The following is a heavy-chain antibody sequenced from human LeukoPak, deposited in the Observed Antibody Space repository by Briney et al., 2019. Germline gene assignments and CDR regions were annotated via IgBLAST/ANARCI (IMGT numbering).Heavy chain of an antibody. CDR1: GGSFSGYY. CDR3: ARFRQYQLLYSDY. Sequence: SETLTLTCAVYGGSFSGYYWSWLRQPPGKGLEWIGEINHSGSTNYNPSLKSRVTISVDTSKNHFSFKMSHLTAADTAVLYCARFRQYQLLYSDYWGQGTLVTVSS. D-gene: IGHD2-2*02. J-gene: IGHJ4*02. V-gene: IGHV4-34*01. CDR2: INHSGST.